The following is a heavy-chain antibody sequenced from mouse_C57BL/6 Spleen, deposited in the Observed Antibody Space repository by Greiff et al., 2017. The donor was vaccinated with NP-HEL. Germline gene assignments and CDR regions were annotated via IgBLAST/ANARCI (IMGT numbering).Heavy chain of an antibody. V-gene: IGHV1-59*01. CDR3: ARCGNYVSRYFDV. D-gene: IGHD2-1*01. CDR1: GYTFTSYW. Sequence: VQLQQPGAELVRPGTSVKLSCKASGYTFTSYWMHWVKQRPGQGLEWIGVIDPSDSYTNYNQKFKGKATLTVDTSSSTAYMQLSSLTSEDSAVYYCARCGNYVSRYFDVWGTGTTVTVSS. CDR2: IDPSDSYT. J-gene: IGHJ1*03.